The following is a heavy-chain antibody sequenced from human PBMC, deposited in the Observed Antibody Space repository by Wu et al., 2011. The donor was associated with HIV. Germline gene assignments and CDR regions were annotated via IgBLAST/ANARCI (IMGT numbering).Heavy chain of an antibody. V-gene: IGHV1-2*02. Sequence: QVQLVQSGAEMKKPGASLNVSCKASGYTFTDSFLHWVRQAPGQGLEWVGWINPNSGGTNYAQKFQGRVTMTRDTSITTVYMELDSLTSDDTAVYYCATGDSGSYKVGSPYDYWGQGTLVTVSS. J-gene: IGHJ4*02. CDR3: ATGDSGSYKVGSPYDY. CDR2: INPNSGGT. D-gene: IGHD1-26*01. CDR1: GYTFTDSF.